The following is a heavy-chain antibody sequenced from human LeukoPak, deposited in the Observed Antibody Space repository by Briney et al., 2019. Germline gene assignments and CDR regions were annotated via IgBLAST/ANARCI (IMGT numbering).Heavy chain of an antibody. CDR3: ARSDTAMVEWYFDL. D-gene: IGHD5-18*01. CDR1: GGSISSYY. Sequence: PSETLSLTCTVSGGSISSYYWSWIRQPAGKGLEWIGRIYTGGSTNYNPSLKSRVTMSVDTSENQFSLKLSSVTAADTAVYYCARSDTAMVEWYFDLWGRGTLVTVSS. J-gene: IGHJ2*01. CDR2: IYTGGST. V-gene: IGHV4-4*07.